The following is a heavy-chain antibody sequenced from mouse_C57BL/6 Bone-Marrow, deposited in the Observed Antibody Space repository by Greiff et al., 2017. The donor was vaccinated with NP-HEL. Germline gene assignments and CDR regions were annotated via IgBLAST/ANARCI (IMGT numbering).Heavy chain of an antibody. CDR1: GFNIKDDY. J-gene: IGHJ4*01. D-gene: IGHD1-1*01. CDR3: TTGGSSPYAMDY. Sequence: EVQLQQSGAELVRPGASVKLSCTVSGFNIKDDYMPWVKQRPEPGLEWIGWIDPENGDTEYASKFQGKATITADPSSNTAYLQLSSLTSEDTAVYYCTTGGSSPYAMDYWGQGTSVTVSS. CDR2: IDPENGDT. V-gene: IGHV14-4*01.